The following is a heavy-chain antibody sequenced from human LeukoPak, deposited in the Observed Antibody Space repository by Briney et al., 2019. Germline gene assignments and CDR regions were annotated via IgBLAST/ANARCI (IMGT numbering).Heavy chain of an antibody. CDR1: GFTFSSYA. D-gene: IGHD6-6*01. Sequence: GGSLRLSCAASGFTFSSYAMHWVRQAPGKGLQWMTSITRDGADKYYADSVKGRFTISRDNSKDTVYLQMNSLRVDDTGTYYCSAPFDYWGQGILVTVSP. V-gene: IGHV3-30*04. CDR3: SAPFDY. J-gene: IGHJ4*02. CDR2: ITRDGADK.